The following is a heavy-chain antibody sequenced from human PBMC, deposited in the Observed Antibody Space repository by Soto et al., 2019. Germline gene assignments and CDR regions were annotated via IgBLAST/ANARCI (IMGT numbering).Heavy chain of an antibody. V-gene: IGHV1-2*02. Sequence: QVRLVQSGAEVKKPGASVKVSWTTSGYTFSGYYIHWVRQAPGQGLEWMAWINPDSGDTNYAQKFQGRVTLTRDTSVRTVYMELSGLRVDDTAMFYCDRGYIGPSDSDWGQGTLVTVSS. J-gene: IGHJ4*02. CDR1: GYTFSGYY. CDR2: INPDSGDT. D-gene: IGHD2-2*02. CDR3: DRGYIGPSDSD.